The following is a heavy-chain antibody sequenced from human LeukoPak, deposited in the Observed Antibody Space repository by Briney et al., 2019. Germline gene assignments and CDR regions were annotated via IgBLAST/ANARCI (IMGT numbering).Heavy chain of an antibody. Sequence: GGSLRLSCAASGFTFSDYYMSWIRQAPGKGLERVSYISSSGSTIYYADSVKGRFTISRDNAKNSLYLQMNSLRAEDTAVYYCARVGRDGYNYDYFDYWGQGTLVTVSS. CDR2: ISSSGSTI. V-gene: IGHV3-11*01. J-gene: IGHJ4*02. CDR1: GFTFSDYY. D-gene: IGHD5-24*01. CDR3: ARVGRDGYNYDYFDY.